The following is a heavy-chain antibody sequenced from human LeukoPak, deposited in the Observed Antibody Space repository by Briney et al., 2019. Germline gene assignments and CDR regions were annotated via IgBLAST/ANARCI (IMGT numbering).Heavy chain of an antibody. V-gene: IGHV3-23*01. J-gene: IGHJ4*02. CDR2: ISTGGGST. CDR3: AKDAAGPEY. Sequence: GGSLRLSCAASGLTFSDYSMTWVRQAPGKGLFWVSGISTGGGSTYYADSVKGRFTISRDNSRNTLYLQMNSLRAEDTAVYYCAKDAAGPEYWGQGTLVTVSS. CDR1: GLTFSDYS. D-gene: IGHD6-13*01.